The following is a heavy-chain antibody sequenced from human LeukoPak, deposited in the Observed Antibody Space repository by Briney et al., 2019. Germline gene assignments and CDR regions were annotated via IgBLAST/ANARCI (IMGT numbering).Heavy chain of an antibody. CDR1: GFTFSSYA. Sequence: GGSLRLSCAASGFTFSSYAMSWVRQAPGRGLEWVSAISGSGGSTYYADSVKGRFTISRDNSKNTLYLQMNSLSAEDTAVYYCAKDLGRITMIVVVISAFDYWGQGTLVTVSS. V-gene: IGHV3-23*01. CDR2: ISGSGGST. CDR3: AKDLGRITMIVVVISAFDY. D-gene: IGHD3-22*01. J-gene: IGHJ4*02.